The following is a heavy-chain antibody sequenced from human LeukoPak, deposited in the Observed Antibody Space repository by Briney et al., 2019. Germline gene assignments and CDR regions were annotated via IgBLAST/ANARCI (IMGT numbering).Heavy chain of an antibody. Sequence: SETLSLTCTVSGGSISSYYWSWIRQPPGKGLEWIGYIYYSGSTNYNPSLKSRVTISVDTSKNQFSLKLSSVTAADTAVYYCARGAAVSYFDYWGQGTLVTVSS. CDR3: ARGAAVSYFDY. J-gene: IGHJ4*02. CDR1: GGSISSYY. V-gene: IGHV4-59*01. D-gene: IGHD4-17*01. CDR2: IYYSGST.